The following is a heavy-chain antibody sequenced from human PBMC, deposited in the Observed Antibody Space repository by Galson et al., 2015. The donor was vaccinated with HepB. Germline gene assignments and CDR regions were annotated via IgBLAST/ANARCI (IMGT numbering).Heavy chain of an antibody. D-gene: IGHD6-13*01. Sequence: QSGAEVKKPGESLRISCKGSGYSFTSYWISWVRQMPGKGLEWMGRIDPSDSYTNYSPSFQGHVTISADKSISTAYLQWSSLKASDTAMYYCARARLGAVEAAAAYYYYYGMDVWGQGTTVTVSS. CDR2: IDPSDSYT. J-gene: IGHJ6*02. CDR1: GYSFTSYW. V-gene: IGHV5-10-1*01. CDR3: ARARLGAVEAAAAYYYYYGMDV.